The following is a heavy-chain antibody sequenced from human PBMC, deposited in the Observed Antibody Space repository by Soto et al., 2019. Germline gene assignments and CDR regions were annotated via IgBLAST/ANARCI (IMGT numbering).Heavy chain of an antibody. D-gene: IGHD3-16*01. CDR3: ARLDLRGEYFDY. CDR1: GGSIVITSFY. V-gene: IGHV4-39*01. J-gene: IGHJ4*02. Sequence: QLQLQESGPGLVKPSETLSLTCTVSGGSIVITSFYWGWIRQPPGKGLEWIGNIHYSGDTYYNPPLKSRVTISVDTSKTRFSLRLSSIIAADTAVYYCARLDLRGEYFDYWGQGTLVTVSS. CDR2: IHYSGDT.